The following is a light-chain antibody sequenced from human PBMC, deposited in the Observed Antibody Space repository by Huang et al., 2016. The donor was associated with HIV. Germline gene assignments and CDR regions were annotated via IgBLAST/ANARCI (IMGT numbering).Light chain of an antibody. CDR3: QQFYNMPYT. Sequence: DILLTQSPDSLAVSLGERATLTCRSSRSLLFASNSKNFLAWYQQKPGQSPKLLMYMASVRESGVPERFTGSGSGTEFTLTIASLQAEDVAVYYRQQFYNMPYTFGRGTRLEI. J-gene: IGKJ2*01. CDR2: MAS. CDR1: RSLLFASNSKNF. V-gene: IGKV4-1*01.